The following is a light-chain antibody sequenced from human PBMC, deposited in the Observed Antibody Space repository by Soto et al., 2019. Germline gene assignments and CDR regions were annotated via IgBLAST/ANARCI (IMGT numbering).Light chain of an antibody. CDR3: QHYNSYSEA. J-gene: IGKJ1*01. CDR2: GAS. CDR1: QSVSSN. Sequence: EIVMTQSPGTLSASPGERSTLSCRASQSVSSNLAWYQQKRGQAPRLLIYGASTRATGIPARFSGSGSGTEFTLTISSLQPDDFATYYCQHYNSYSEAFGQGTKVDIK. V-gene: IGKV3-15*01.